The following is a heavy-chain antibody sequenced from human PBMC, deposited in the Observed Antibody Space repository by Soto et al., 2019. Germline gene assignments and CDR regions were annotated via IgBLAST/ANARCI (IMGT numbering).Heavy chain of an antibody. CDR3: TRDVGIGRELDS. V-gene: IGHV3-33*01. D-gene: IGHD1-26*01. Sequence: QVQMVESGGNVVQRGGSLRLSCATSGFDFSIHGMHWVRQAPGKGLEWVAVIWYDGTDKYYADSVKGRFTISRDNSKKTVFLQMDSLTDEDTALYYCTRDVGIGRELDSWGQGSQVTVSS. CDR2: IWYDGTDK. CDR1: GFDFSIHG. J-gene: IGHJ4*02.